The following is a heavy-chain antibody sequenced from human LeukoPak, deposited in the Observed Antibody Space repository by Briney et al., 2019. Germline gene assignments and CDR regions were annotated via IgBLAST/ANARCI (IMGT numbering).Heavy chain of an antibody. CDR2: IIPIFGTA. J-gene: IGHJ4*02. CDR3: ARDSTGTTDGGDY. Sequence: ASVKVSCKTSRGTFSSYAISWVRQAPGQGLEWMGGIIPIFGTANYAQKFQGRVTITADEFTSTAYMELSSLRSEDTAVYYCARDSTGTTDGGDYWGQGTLVTVSS. V-gene: IGHV1-69*13. CDR1: RGTFSSYA. D-gene: IGHD1-1*01.